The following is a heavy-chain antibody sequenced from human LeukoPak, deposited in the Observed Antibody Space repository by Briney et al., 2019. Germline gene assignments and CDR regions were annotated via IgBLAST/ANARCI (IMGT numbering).Heavy chain of an antibody. D-gene: IGHD4-17*01. CDR2: IYSGGST. CDR3: ARVMTTVTTRDAFDI. Sequence: GGSLRLSCAASGFTVSSNYMSWVRQAPGKGLEWVSVIYSGGSTYYADSVKGRFTTSRDNSKNTLYLQMDSLRAEDTAVYYCARVMTTVTTRDAFDIWGQGTMVTVSS. V-gene: IGHV3-53*01. J-gene: IGHJ3*02. CDR1: GFTVSSNY.